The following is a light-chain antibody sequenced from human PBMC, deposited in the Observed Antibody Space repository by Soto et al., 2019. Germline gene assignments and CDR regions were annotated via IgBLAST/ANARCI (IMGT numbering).Light chain of an antibody. CDR2: LGS. CDR3: MKALKTTLFP. V-gene: IGKV2-28*01. CDR1: QSLLHSNGYNY. Sequence: DIVMTQSPLSLPVTPGEPASISCRSSQSLLHSNGYNYLDWYLQKPGQSPQLLIYLGSNRASGVHDRFSGSGSGTDFTLKISRVEAEDVGVYYCMKALKTTLFPFGPGTKVDIK. J-gene: IGKJ3*01.